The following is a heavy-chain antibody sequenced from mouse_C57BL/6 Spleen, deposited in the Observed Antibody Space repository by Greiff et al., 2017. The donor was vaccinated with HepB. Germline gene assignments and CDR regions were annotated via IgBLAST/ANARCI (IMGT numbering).Heavy chain of an antibody. D-gene: IGHD1-1*01. V-gene: IGHV3-6*01. CDR1: GYSITSGYY. Sequence: DVQLQESGPGLVKPSQSLSLTCSVTGYSITSGYYWNWIRQFPGNKLEWMGYISYDGSNNYNPSLKNRISITRDTSKNQFFLKLNSVTTEDTATYYCARAITTVPFAYWGQGTLVTVSA. CDR2: ISYDGSN. J-gene: IGHJ3*01. CDR3: ARAITTVPFAY.